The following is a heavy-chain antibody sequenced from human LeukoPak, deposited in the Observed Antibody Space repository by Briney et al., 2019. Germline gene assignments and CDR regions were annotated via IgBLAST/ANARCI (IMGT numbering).Heavy chain of an antibody. Sequence: PGRSLRLSCAASGFTFSSYSMNWVRQAPGKELEWVSSIGSSSSYIYHADSVKGRFTISRDNAKNSLYLQMNSLRAEDTAVYYCAREPRRVDFDWLFHTGDLNYWGQGTLVTVSS. CDR2: IGSSSSYI. CDR3: AREPRRVDFDWLFHTGDLNY. J-gene: IGHJ4*02. V-gene: IGHV3-21*01. CDR1: GFTFSSYS. D-gene: IGHD3-9*01.